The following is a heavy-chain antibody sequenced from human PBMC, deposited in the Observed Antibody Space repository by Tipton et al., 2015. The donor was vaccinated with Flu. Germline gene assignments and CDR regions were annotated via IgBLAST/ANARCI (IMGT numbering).Heavy chain of an antibody. V-gene: IGHV4-38-2*01. Sequence: GLVKPSETLSLTCSVSGDSIDSRYYWGWIRQPPGKGLQWIGNIHRTGSTYYNPSLSSRVTISVDTSKNQFYLRLSSVTAADTAVYYCARHTGDSVRGVIDYWGQGTLVTVSS. CDR3: ARHTGDSVRGVIDY. D-gene: IGHD3-10*02. CDR1: GDSIDSRYY. J-gene: IGHJ4*02. CDR2: IHRTGST.